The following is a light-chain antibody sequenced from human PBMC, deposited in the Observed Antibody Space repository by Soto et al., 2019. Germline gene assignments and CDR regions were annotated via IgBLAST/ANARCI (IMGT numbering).Light chain of an antibody. Sequence: EIVLTQSPGTLSLSPGERATLSCRASQSVNSWFLAWYQQKPGRAPRLLIYRTSNRATGIPDRFSGSGSGTDFTLTISRLEPEDFAVYYCHYYDDSPPFPFGPGTKVDIK. CDR3: HYYDDSPPFP. CDR2: RTS. V-gene: IGKV3-20*01. CDR1: QSVNSWF. J-gene: IGKJ3*01.